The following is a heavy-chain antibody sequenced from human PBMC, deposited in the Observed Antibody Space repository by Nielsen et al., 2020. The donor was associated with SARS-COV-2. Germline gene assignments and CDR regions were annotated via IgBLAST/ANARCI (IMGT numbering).Heavy chain of an antibody. D-gene: IGHD6-19*01. Sequence: GESLKISCAASGFTFSSYGMHWARQAPGKGLEWVAFIRYDGNNKYYADSVKGRFTISRDNSKNTLYLQMNSLRVDDTAVYFCARGTGSVAGTIDYWGQGTQVTVSS. CDR1: GFTFSSYG. J-gene: IGHJ4*02. V-gene: IGHV3-30*02. CDR2: IRYDGNNK. CDR3: ARGTGSVAGTIDY.